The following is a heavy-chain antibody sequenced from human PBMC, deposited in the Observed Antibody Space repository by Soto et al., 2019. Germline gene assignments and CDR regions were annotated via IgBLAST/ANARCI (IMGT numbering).Heavy chain of an antibody. D-gene: IGHD3-10*01. CDR2: ISAYNGNT. J-gene: IGHJ4*02. V-gene: IGHV1-18*01. Sequence: QVPLVQSGAEVKKPGASVKVSCKASGYTFTSYGISWVRQAPGQGLEWMGWISAYNGNTNYAQKLQGRVTMTTDTSTSTAYMELRSLRSDDTAVYYCARESSLLWFGELSYFDYWGQGTLVTVSS. CDR3: ARESSLLWFGELSYFDY. CDR1: GYTFTSYG.